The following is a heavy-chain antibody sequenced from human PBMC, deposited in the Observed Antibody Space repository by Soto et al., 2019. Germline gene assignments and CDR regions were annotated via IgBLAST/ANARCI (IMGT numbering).Heavy chain of an antibody. D-gene: IGHD5-12*01. CDR2: ISDSGADR. V-gene: IGHV3-23*01. CDR3: AKEPKGEIVKTGGIDY. Sequence: EVQLLESGGGLVQPGGSLRLSCVTSGFTFSNYAMNWVRQAPGKGRAWVAVISDSGADRYYADSVKDQFTITRDNSKSTLYLHMNSLRAADTDVYYGAKEPKGEIVKTGGIDYWGQGTLVTVSS. J-gene: IGHJ4*02. CDR1: GFTFSNYA.